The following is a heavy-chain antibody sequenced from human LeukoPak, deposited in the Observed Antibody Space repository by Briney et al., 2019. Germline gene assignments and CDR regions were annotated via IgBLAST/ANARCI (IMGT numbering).Heavy chain of an antibody. CDR3: TRVYGSGSYYSHC. J-gene: IGHJ4*02. V-gene: IGHV3-53*01. Sequence: GGSLRLSCAASGFTVSSSFMSWVRQAPGKGLEWVSIIYSGGSAYYADSVKGRFTISRDNSKNTLYPQMNSLRAEDTAVYYCTRVYGSGSYYSHCWGQGTLVTVSS. D-gene: IGHD3-10*01. CDR1: GFTVSSSF. CDR2: IYSGGSA.